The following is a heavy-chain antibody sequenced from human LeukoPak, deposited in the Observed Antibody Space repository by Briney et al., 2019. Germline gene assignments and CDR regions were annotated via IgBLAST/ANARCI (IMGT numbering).Heavy chain of an antibody. D-gene: IGHD6-19*01. J-gene: IGHJ4*02. CDR1: NGSISIYY. CDR2: IYYSSRT. CDR3: ARHSSGWYYVDY. V-gene: IGHV4-59*01. Sequence: NPSGTLCLSCAVSNGSISIYYWCWIRQSPGKELEWFGNIYYSSRTNYNPSLKSRVTISVDTSKNQFSLKLSSVTAADTAVYYCARHSSGWYYVDYWGQGTLVTVSS.